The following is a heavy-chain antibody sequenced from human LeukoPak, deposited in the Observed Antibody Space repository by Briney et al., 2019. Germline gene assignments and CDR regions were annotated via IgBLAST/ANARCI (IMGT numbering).Heavy chain of an antibody. Sequence: LPGGSLRLSCAASGFTFSSYAMHWVRQAPGKGLEWVAVAYHDEWPGNSKYYVDSVKGRFTVSRDNSKNTLYLQMSSQRAEDTAVYYCARDLGYCTNGVCHTRFDYWGQGTLVAVSS. J-gene: IGHJ4*02. CDR1: GFTFSSYA. D-gene: IGHD2-8*01. CDR3: ARDLGYCTNGVCHTRFDY. V-gene: IGHV3-30*04. CDR2: AYHDEWPGNSK.